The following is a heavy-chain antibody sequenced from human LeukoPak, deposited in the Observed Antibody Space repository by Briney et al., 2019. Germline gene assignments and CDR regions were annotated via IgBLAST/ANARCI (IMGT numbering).Heavy chain of an antibody. CDR3: ARKNREDAFDI. CDR2: ISAYNGNT. CDR1: GYTFTSYG. D-gene: IGHD1-14*01. Sequence: SVQVSCQASGYTFTSYGISGLRQAPGQGLEWMGWISAYNGNTNYAQKLQGRVTMTTDTSTSTAYMELRSLRSDDTAVYYCARKNREDAFDIWGQGTMVTVSS. V-gene: IGHV1-18*01. J-gene: IGHJ3*02.